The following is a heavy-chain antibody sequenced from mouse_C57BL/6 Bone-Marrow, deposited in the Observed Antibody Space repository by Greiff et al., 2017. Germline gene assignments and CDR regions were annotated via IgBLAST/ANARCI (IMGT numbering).Heavy chain of an antibody. V-gene: IGHV5-4*01. CDR1: GFTFSSYA. Sequence: EVQGVESGGGLVKPGGSLKLSCAASGFTFSSYAMSWVRQTPEKRLEWVATISDGGSYTYYPDNVKGRFTTSRDNAKNNLYLQKSHLKSEDTAMYYCARGYDYAEDYAMDYWGQGTSVTVSS. D-gene: IGHD2-4*01. CDR2: ISDGGSYT. J-gene: IGHJ4*01. CDR3: ARGYDYAEDYAMDY.